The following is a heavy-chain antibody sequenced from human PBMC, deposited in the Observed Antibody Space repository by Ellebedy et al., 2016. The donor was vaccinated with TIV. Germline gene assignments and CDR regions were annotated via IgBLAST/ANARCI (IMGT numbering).Heavy chain of an antibody. CDR2: FHPGNGAT. J-gene: IGHJ4*02. V-gene: IGHV1-46*01. D-gene: IGHD1-26*01. CDR3: AGEVVGPFHFDN. CDR1: GYPFTSHH. Sequence: ASVKVSCXTSGYPFTSHHIHWVRQAPGQGLEWIGIFHPGNGATSFAQRFQGRVSFTSDTSTSTAYMELSSLRSDDTAVFYCAGEVVGPFHFDNWGQGTLVTVSS.